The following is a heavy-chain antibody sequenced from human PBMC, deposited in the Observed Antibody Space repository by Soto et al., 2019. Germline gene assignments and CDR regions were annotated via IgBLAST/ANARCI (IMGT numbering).Heavy chain of an antibody. CDR3: ARGVLRYFDWRQYYFDY. Sequence: SETLSLTCTVSGGSVSSGSYYWSWIRQPAGKGLEWIGRIYTSGSTNYNPSLKSRVTMSVDTSKNQFSLKLSSVTAADTAVYYCARGVLRYFDWRQYYFDYWGQGTLVTVSS. J-gene: IGHJ4*02. CDR2: IYTSGST. V-gene: IGHV4-61*02. D-gene: IGHD3-9*01. CDR1: GGSVSSGSYY.